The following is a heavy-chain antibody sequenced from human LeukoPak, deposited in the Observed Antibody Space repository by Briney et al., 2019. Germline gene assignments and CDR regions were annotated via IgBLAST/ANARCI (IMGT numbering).Heavy chain of an antibody. Sequence: GGSLRLSCAASGFTFSSYSMNWVRQAPGKGLEWVSSISSSSSYIYYADSVKGRFTISRDNAKNSLYLQMNSLRAEDTAVYYCAGARYCSGGSCYFDYWGQGTLVTVSS. J-gene: IGHJ4*02. CDR2: ISSSSSYI. V-gene: IGHV3-21*01. CDR3: AGARYCSGGSCYFDY. CDR1: GFTFSSYS. D-gene: IGHD2-15*01.